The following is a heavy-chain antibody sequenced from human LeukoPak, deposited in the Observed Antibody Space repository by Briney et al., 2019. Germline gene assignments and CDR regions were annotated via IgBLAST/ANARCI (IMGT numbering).Heavy chain of an antibody. J-gene: IGHJ4*02. Sequence: PGGSLRLSCAASGFTFSSYAMSWVRQAPGKGLEWVSAISGSGGSTYYADSVKGRFTISRDNSKNTLYLQMNSLSAEDTAVYYCAKAQWLVPKVPFDYWGQGTLVTVSS. CDR2: ISGSGGST. CDR3: AKAQWLVPKVPFDY. D-gene: IGHD6-19*01. V-gene: IGHV3-23*01. CDR1: GFTFSSYA.